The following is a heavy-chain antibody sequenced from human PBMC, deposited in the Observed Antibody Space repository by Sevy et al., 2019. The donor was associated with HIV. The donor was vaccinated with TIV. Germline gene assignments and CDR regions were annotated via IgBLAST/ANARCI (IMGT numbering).Heavy chain of an antibody. CDR2: ISSAGSNK. V-gene: IGHV3-30-3*01. CDR3: TRDDGYSIAWSPSDY. CDR1: GLTFSSHA. Sequence: GGSLRLSCAASGLTFSSHAMHWVRQAPGKGLEWVAVISSAGSNKYYADSVKGRFTISRDNPKNTLYLQMNSLRTEDTAVYYCTRDDGYSIAWSPSDYWGQGTLVTVSS. J-gene: IGHJ4*02. D-gene: IGHD6-19*01.